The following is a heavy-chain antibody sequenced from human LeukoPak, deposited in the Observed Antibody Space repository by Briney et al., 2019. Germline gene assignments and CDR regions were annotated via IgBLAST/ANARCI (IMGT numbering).Heavy chain of an antibody. CDR1: GASISSYY. CDR3: ARGAPGGNDYGDY. CDR2: IFHSGST. Sequence: SETLSLTCTVSGASISSYYWSWIRQPPGKGLEWIGYIFHSGSTNYNPSLKSRVTISVDTSKNQLSLKLSSVTAADTAVYYCARGAPGGNDYGDYWGQGTLVTVSP. J-gene: IGHJ4*02. V-gene: IGHV4-59*01.